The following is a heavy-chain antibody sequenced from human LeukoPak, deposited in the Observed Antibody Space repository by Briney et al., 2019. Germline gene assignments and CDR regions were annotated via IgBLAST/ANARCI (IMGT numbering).Heavy chain of an antibody. CDR2: ISYDGDNK. D-gene: IGHD2/OR15-2a*01. V-gene: IGHV3-30-3*01. CDR3: GRGLNYCTTTTCSLDWFDP. CDR1: GSTFRFYA. Sequence: PGGSLRLSCAASGSTFRFYAMHWVRQAPGKGLEWVAGISYDGDNKYYGDSVQGRFTISRDHSKNPLFLQMGSLRADDTAVYYCGRGLNYCTTTTCSLDWFDPWGQGTLVIVSS. J-gene: IGHJ5*02.